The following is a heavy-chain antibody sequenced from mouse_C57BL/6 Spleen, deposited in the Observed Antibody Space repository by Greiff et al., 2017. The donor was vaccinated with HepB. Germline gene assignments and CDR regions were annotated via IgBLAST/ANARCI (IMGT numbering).Heavy chain of an antibody. CDR2: ISYDGSN. CDR3: AREGFAY. CDR1: GYSITSGYY. V-gene: IGHV3-6*01. J-gene: IGHJ3*01. Sequence: DVKLQESGPGLVKPSQSLSLTCSVPGYSITSGYYWNWIRQFPGNKLEWMGYISYDGSNNYNPSLKNRISITRDTSKNQFFLKLNSVTTEDTATYYCAREGFAYWGQGTLVTVSA.